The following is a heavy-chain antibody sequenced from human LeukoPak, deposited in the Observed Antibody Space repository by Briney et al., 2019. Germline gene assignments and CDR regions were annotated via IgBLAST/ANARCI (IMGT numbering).Heavy chain of an antibody. CDR3: AKVDITAARPLWYYGMDV. V-gene: IGHV3-43*02. D-gene: IGHD6-13*01. Sequence: PGGSLRLSCAASGFTFDDYAMHWVRQAPGKGLEWVSLISGDGGSTYYADSVKGRFTISRDNGKNSLYLQMNSLRTEDTALYYCAKVDITAARPLWYYGMDVWGQGTTVTVSS. J-gene: IGHJ6*02. CDR2: ISGDGGST. CDR1: GFTFDDYA.